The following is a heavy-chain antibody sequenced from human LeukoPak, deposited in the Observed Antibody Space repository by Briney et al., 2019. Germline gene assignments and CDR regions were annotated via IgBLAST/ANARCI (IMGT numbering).Heavy chain of an antibody. J-gene: IGHJ5*02. CDR2: INPNSGGT. Sequence: ASVKVSCKASGYTFTSYYMHWVRQAPGQGLEWMGWINPNSGGTNYAQKFQGRVTMTRDTSISTAYMELSRLRSDDTAVYYCARDTTDLYDILTGYYQNWFDPWGQGTLVTVSS. CDR1: GYTFTSYY. V-gene: IGHV1-2*02. CDR3: ARDTTDLYDILTGYYQNWFDP. D-gene: IGHD3-9*01.